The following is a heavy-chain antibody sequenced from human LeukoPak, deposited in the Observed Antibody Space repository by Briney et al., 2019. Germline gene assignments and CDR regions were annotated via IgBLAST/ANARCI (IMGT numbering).Heavy chain of an antibody. V-gene: IGHV4-31*03. CDR1: GGSISSGGYY. D-gene: IGHD1-26*01. CDR2: IYYSGST. CDR3: ARVMYRKVYYFDY. Sequence: SQTLSLTCTVSGGSISSGGYYWSWIRQHPGKGLGWIGYIYYSGSTYYNPSLKSRLTISVDTSKNQFSLKLSSVTAADTAVYYCARVMYRKVYYFDYWGQGTLVTVSS. J-gene: IGHJ4*02.